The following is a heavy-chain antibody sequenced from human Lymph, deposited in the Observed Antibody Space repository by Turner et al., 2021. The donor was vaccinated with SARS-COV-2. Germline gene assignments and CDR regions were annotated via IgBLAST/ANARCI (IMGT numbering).Heavy chain of an antibody. J-gene: IGHJ4*02. Sequence: EVQLLESGGDLVQPGGSLRLSYGATGFPFSNYAMSWVRQAPGKGLEWVSDISRSGARTYYAYSVKGRFTIPSDNSKNTLFLQMNSLRADDTAIYYCAKSPLGEDYFDYWGQGTLVTVSS. D-gene: IGHD3-16*01. CDR3: AKSPLGEDYFDY. V-gene: IGHV3-23*01. CDR1: GFPFSNYA. CDR2: ISRSGART.